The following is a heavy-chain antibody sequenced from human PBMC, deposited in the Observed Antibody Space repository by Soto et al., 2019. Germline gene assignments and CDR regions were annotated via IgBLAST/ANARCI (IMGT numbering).Heavy chain of an antibody. CDR2: IYYSGST. V-gene: IGHV4-39*07. D-gene: IGHD2-2*01. J-gene: IGHJ6*02. CDR3: ARDCTSTTCYLYYYGMDV. Sequence: SETLSLTCTVSGGSISSSSYYWGWIRQPPGKGLEWIGSIYYSGSTYYNPSLKSRVTISVDTSKNQFSLKLSSVTAADTAVYYCARDCTSTTCYLYYYGMDVWGQGTTVTVSS. CDR1: GGSISSSSYY.